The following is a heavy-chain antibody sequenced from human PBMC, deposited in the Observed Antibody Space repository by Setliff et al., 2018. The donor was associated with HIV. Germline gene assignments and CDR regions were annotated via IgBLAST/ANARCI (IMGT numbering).Heavy chain of an antibody. D-gene: IGHD5-12*01. CDR2: FDPQDGKT. J-gene: IGHJ3*02. CDR1: GYTLTEVS. V-gene: IGHV1-24*01. Sequence: ASVKVSCKISGYTLTEVSMHWVRQAPGKGLEWMGYFDPQDGKTIYAQKFQGRVTITADESTSTAYMELNSLRSEDTAVYYCARPPSGWLQLEDAFDIWGQGTMVTVSS. CDR3: ARPPSGWLQLEDAFDI.